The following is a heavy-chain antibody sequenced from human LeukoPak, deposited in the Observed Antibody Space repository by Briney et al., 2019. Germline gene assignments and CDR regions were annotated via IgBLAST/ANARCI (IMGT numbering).Heavy chain of an antibody. D-gene: IGHD2-2*01. CDR3: ARAVVVVPAAKSGWFGP. Sequence: SETLSLTCAVYGGSFSGYYWSWIREPPGKGLEWMGEINHSGSTNYNPSLKSRVTISVDTSKNQFSLKLSSVTAADTAVYYCARAVVVVPAAKSGWFGPWGQGTLVTVSS. CDR2: INHSGST. V-gene: IGHV4-34*01. J-gene: IGHJ5*02. CDR1: GGSFSGYY.